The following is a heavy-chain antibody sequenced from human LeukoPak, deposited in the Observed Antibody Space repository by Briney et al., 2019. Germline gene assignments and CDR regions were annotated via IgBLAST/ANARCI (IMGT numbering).Heavy chain of an antibody. V-gene: IGHV3-30*18. CDR3: AKGAYYYDSSAQYFFDY. CDR1: GFTFNFYG. Sequence: GGSLRLSCVATGFTFNFYGMHWVRQAPGKGLEWVAFISYDGNNKYYGDSVKGRFTVSKDNSKNTVFLQMSSLRVEDTALFYCAKGAYYYDSSAQYFFDYWGQGTLVTVSS. D-gene: IGHD3-22*01. J-gene: IGHJ4*02. CDR2: ISYDGNNK.